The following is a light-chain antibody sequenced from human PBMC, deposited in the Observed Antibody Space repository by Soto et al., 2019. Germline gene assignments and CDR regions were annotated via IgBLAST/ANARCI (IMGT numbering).Light chain of an antibody. V-gene: IGKV3-20*01. Sequence: EMVMTQSPATLSVSPGERATLSCRASESVSTNLAWYQQKPGQAPRLLIYGASSRATDIPDRFRGSGSGRDFVLNISRLEPEDSGVYYCQQYSSSPRTFGQGTKVDIK. CDR3: QQYSSSPRT. CDR2: GAS. CDR1: ESVSTN. J-gene: IGKJ1*01.